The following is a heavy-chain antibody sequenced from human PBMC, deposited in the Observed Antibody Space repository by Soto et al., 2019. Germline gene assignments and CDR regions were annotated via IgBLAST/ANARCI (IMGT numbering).Heavy chain of an antibody. D-gene: IGHD3-22*01. CDR1: GDSVSGGDSY. Sequence: QVQLQESGPGLVKPSQTLSLTCTVSGDSVSGGDSYWSWIRQPPGKALEWIGYTSFSGYTSYTPSLNSRVTISVDMSKSQCSLRLTSVTAADTAIYYCVRGGNPYHYATSGPGTFDKWGQGTLVSVSS. CDR3: VRGGNPYHYATSGPGTFDK. V-gene: IGHV4-30-4*01. J-gene: IGHJ4*02. CDR2: TSFSGYT.